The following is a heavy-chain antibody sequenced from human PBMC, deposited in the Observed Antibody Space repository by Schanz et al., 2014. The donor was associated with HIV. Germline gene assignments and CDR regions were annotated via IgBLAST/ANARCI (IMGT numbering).Heavy chain of an antibody. CDR2: ISGYIGNT. J-gene: IGHJ5*02. CDR3: ARDHITIFLDP. D-gene: IGHD3-9*01. V-gene: IGHV1-18*01. CDR1: GYTFTNYG. Sequence: QVQLVQSGAEVKKPGASVTVSCKASGYTFTNYGINWVRQAPGQGLEWMGWISGYIGNTNYAQNLQGRVTMTTDTSTSTAYMELRSLTSDDTAVYYCARDHITIFLDPWGQGTLVTVSS.